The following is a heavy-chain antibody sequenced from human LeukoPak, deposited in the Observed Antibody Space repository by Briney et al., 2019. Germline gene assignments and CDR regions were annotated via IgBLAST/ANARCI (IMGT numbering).Heavy chain of an antibody. CDR1: GGSFSGYY. J-gene: IGHJ4*02. Sequence: SETLSLTCAVYGGSFSGYYWSWIRQPPGKGLEWIGEINHSGSTNYNPSLKSRVTISVDTSKNQFSLKLSSVTAADTAVYYCARRRGYCSGGSCYVFVYWGQGTLVTVSS. CDR2: INHSGST. D-gene: IGHD2-15*01. V-gene: IGHV4-34*01. CDR3: ARRRGYCSGGSCYVFVY.